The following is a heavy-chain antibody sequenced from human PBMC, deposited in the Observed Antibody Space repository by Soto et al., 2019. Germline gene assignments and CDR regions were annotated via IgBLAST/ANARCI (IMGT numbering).Heavy chain of an antibody. CDR3: ARQVKEWLVPLYSDAFDI. CDR2: IYPGDSDT. V-gene: IGHV5-51*01. J-gene: IGHJ3*02. D-gene: IGHD6-19*01. CDR1: GYSFTSYW. Sequence: PGESLKISCKGSGYSFTSYWVGWVRQMPGKGLEWMGIIYPGDSDTRYSPSFQGQVTISADKSISTAYLQWSSLKASDTAMYYCARQVKEWLVPLYSDAFDIWGQGTMVTVSS.